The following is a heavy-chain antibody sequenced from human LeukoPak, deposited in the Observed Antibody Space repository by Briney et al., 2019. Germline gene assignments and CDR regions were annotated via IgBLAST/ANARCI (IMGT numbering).Heavy chain of an antibody. D-gene: IGHD1-1*01. J-gene: IGHJ4*02. Sequence: GGSLRLSCAASGFTFSSYEMNWVRQAPGKGLEWVSYISSSGSTIYYADSVKGRFTISRDNAKNSLYLQMNSLRAEDTAVYYCARVTWKTSGFDYWGQGTLVTVSS. CDR2: ISSSGSTI. CDR1: GFTFSSYE. V-gene: IGHV3-48*03. CDR3: ARVTWKTSGFDY.